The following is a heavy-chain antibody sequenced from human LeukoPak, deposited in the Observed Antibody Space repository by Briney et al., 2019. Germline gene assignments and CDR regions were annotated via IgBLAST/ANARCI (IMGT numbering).Heavy chain of an antibody. CDR1: GGTFSSYA. D-gene: IGHD2-15*01. J-gene: IGHJ3*02. Sequence: EASVKVSCKASGGTFSSYAISWVRQAPGQGLEWMGGIIPIFGTANYAQKFQGRVTITADESTSTAYMELSSLRSEDTAVYYCARERYSKLGDQDAFDIWGQGTMVTVSS. CDR2: IIPIFGTA. V-gene: IGHV1-69*13. CDR3: ARERYSKLGDQDAFDI.